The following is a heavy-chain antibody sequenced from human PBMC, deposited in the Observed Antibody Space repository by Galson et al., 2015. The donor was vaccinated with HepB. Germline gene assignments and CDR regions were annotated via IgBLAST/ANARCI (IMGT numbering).Heavy chain of an antibody. CDR2: ICGSSNTI. Sequence: CAASGFTFSDYYMSWIRQAPGKGLEWVSYICGSSNTIYYADSVKGRFTISRDNAKNTLYLQLNSLRDEDTAVYYCARAPAGRGYNFYYFDYWGRGTLVTVSS. J-gene: IGHJ4*02. CDR1: GFTFSDYY. CDR3: ARAPAGRGYNFYYFDY. D-gene: IGHD5-18*01. V-gene: IGHV3-11*04.